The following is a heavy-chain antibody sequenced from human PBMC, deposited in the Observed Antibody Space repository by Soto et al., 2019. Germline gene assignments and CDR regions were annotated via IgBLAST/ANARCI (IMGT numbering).Heavy chain of an antibody. CDR2: ISSSTSHT. D-gene: IGHD6-13*01. J-gene: IGHJ4*02. V-gene: IGHV3-11*05. CDR1: GFTFSDYY. CDR3: ARGRGAAADYFDF. Sequence: QVQLVESGGGLVKPGGSLRLSCAVSGFTFSDYYMTWIRQAPGKGLEWVSYISSSTSHTNYADFVKGRFTISRDNAKNSLFLQMNSLRAEETAVYYCARGRGAAADYFDFWGQGTLVTVSS.